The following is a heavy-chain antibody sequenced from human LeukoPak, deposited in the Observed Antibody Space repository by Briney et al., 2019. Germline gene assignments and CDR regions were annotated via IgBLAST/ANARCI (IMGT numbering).Heavy chain of an antibody. CDR1: RFTFSDHD. D-gene: IGHD3-10*01. J-gene: IGHJ4*02. Sequence: GGSLRLSCAASRFTFSDHDMDWVRQAPGKGLEWVGRTTSKADSYTTRYAAYVKGRFTISRDDSKNSVYLQMNSLKTEDMAVYYCVAMLRGVGYWGQGTLVTVSS. V-gene: IGHV3-72*01. CDR3: VAMLRGVGY. CDR2: TTSKADSYTT.